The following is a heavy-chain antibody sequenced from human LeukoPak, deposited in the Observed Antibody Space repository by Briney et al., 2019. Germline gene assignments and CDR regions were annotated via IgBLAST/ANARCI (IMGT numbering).Heavy chain of an antibody. CDR2: ISGSGGST. Sequence: GGSLRLSCAASGFTFSSYAMSWVRQAPGKGLEWVSAISGSGGSTYYADSVKGRFTISRDNSKNTLYLQMNSLRAEDTAVYYCAKKYYYDSSGYYFDYWGQGTLVTVSS. J-gene: IGHJ4*02. CDR1: GFTFSSYA. CDR3: AKKYYYDSSGYYFDY. V-gene: IGHV3-23*01. D-gene: IGHD3-22*01.